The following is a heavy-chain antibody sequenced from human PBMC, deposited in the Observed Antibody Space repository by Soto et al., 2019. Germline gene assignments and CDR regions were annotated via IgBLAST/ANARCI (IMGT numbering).Heavy chain of an antibody. J-gene: IGHJ4*02. D-gene: IGHD1-26*01. CDR1: GDSVSSNSAA. V-gene: IGHV6-1*01. CDR3: ASEEQYSGRIFDY. CDR2: TYYRYKLYN. Sequence: QVPLQQSGPGLVKPSQTLSVTCGITGDSVSSNSAARNWLRQSTSRGLEWVGRTYYRYKLYNDYAISAESRITINPVTSKNHFSVQLNFLTPEDAAVYFCASEEQYSGRIFDYWGQGTLVTVSS.